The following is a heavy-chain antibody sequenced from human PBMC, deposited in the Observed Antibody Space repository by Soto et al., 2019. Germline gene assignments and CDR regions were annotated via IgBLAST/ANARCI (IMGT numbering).Heavy chain of an antibody. Sequence: QITLKESGPPLVKPTQTLTLTCTFSGFSLSTSGVGVGWIRQPPGKALEWLALIYWDDDKRYSPSLKSRLTITKDTSKNQVVLTMTNMDPVDTATYYCAQVDTAMANNGVRYWGQGTLVTVSS. CDR3: AQVDTAMANNGVRY. D-gene: IGHD5-18*01. V-gene: IGHV2-5*02. J-gene: IGHJ4*02. CDR2: IYWDDDK. CDR1: GFSLSTSGVG.